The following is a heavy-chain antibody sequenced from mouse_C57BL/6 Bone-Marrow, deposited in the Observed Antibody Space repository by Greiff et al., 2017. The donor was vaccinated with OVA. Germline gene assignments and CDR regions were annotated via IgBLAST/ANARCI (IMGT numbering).Heavy chain of an antibody. CDR2: IDPETGGT. CDR3: TREGWDYFDY. J-gene: IGHJ2*01. D-gene: IGHD3-3*01. CDR1: GYTFTDYE. Sequence: VQLQQSGAELVRPGASVTLSCKASGYTFTDYEMHWVKQTPVHGLEWIGAIDPETGGTAYNQKFKGKAILTADKSSSTAYMELRRLTSEDSADYYCTREGWDYFDYWGQGTTLTVSS. V-gene: IGHV1-15*01.